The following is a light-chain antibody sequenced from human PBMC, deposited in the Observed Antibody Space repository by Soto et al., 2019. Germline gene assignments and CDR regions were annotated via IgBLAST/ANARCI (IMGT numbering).Light chain of an antibody. J-gene: IGKJ4*01. CDR1: QRISIW. Sequence: DIQMTQSPSTLSASVGDRVTITCRTSQRISIWLSWYQLRPGKAAKLLISDASNMKSGVPSRFSGSGSGTEFTLTISSLQPDDFASYYCQQHESYPLTFGGGTKVEIK. CDR2: DAS. V-gene: IGKV1-5*01. CDR3: QQHESYPLT.